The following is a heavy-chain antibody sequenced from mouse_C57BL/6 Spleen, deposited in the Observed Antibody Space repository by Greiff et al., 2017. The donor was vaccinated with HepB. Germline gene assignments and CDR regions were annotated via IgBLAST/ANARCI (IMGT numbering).Heavy chain of an antibody. Sequence: QVQLKESGPELVKPGASVKISCKASGYAFSSSWMNWVKQRPGKGLEWIGRIYPGDGDTNYNGKFKGKATLTADKSSSTAYMQLSSLTSEDSAVYFCAGSNYGYFDVWGTGTTVTVSS. J-gene: IGHJ1*03. CDR3: AGSNYGYFDV. V-gene: IGHV1-82*01. CDR2: IYPGDGDT. CDR1: GYAFSSSW. D-gene: IGHD2-5*01.